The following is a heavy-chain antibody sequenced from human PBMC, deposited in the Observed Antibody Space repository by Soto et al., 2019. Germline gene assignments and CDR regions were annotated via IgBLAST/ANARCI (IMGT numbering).Heavy chain of an antibody. Sequence: SETLSLTCNMSGNSYSISTYSWSWIRQPPGKALQWIGFIYQSGVTSYNPSLASRVSISLDRSNNQCSLKLKSVTAADTAVYFCAGMPYTSGLRFDPWGPGTLVTVS. CDR3: AGMPYTSGLRFDP. CDR1: GNSYSISTYS. V-gene: IGHV4-30-2*01. J-gene: IGHJ5*02. D-gene: IGHD6-19*01. CDR2: IYQSGVT.